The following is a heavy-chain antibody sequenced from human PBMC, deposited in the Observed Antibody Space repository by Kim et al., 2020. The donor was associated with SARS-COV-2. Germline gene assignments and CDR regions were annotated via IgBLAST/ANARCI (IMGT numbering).Heavy chain of an antibody. CDR1: GFTFSDYY. V-gene: IGHV3-11*01. Sequence: GGSLRLSCAASGFTFSDYYMSWIRQAPGKGLEWISYISIRDTTTYYANSVKGRFTISRDDARNSLYLQMNSLRAEDTAVYYCARRGYSGYEPYYYYYMDVWGKGTTVTVSS. CDR3: ARRGYSGYEPYYYYYMDV. J-gene: IGHJ6*03. CDR2: ISIRDTTT. D-gene: IGHD5-12*01.